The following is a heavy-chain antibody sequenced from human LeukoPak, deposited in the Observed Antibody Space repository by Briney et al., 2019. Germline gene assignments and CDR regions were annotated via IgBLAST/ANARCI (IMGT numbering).Heavy chain of an antibody. Sequence: SETLSLTCTVSGDSIGSHYWSWIRQAPGKGLEYVGYIYYTGSTNYSPSLKSRVTMSIDTSKNQFSLKLSSVTAADTAVYYCARETGCSSTSCYRGYYYYYYYMDVWGKGTTVTISS. V-gene: IGHV4-59*11. J-gene: IGHJ6*03. CDR1: GDSIGSHY. CDR2: IYYTGST. D-gene: IGHD2-2*01. CDR3: ARETGCSSTSCYRGYYYYYYYMDV.